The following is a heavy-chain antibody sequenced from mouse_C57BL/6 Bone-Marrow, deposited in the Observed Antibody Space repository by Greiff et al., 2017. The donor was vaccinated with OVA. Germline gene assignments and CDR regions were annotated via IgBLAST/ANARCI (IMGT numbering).Heavy chain of an antibody. D-gene: IGHD2-4*01. CDR3: ARGEGYDYDVAY. V-gene: IGHV1-64*01. Sequence: QVQLQQPGAELVKPGASVKLSCKASGYTFTSYWMHWVKQRPGQGLEWIGMIHPNSGSTNYNEKFKSKATLTVDKSSSTAYMQLSSLTSEDSAVYYCARGEGYDYDVAYWGQGTLVTVSA. CDR1: GYTFTSYW. J-gene: IGHJ3*01. CDR2: IHPNSGST.